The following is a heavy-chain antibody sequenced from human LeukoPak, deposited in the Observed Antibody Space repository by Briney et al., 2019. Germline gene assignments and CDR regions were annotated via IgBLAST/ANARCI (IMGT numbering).Heavy chain of an antibody. Sequence: GGSLRLSCAASGFTFSSYSMNWVRQAPGKGLEWVSAISGSGGSTYYADSVKGRFTISRDNSKNTLYLQMNSLRAEDTAVYYCARALGVVVTAIHGFDYWGQGTLVTVSS. D-gene: IGHD2-21*02. J-gene: IGHJ4*02. V-gene: IGHV3-23*01. CDR1: GFTFSSYS. CDR3: ARALGVVVTAIHGFDY. CDR2: ISGSGGST.